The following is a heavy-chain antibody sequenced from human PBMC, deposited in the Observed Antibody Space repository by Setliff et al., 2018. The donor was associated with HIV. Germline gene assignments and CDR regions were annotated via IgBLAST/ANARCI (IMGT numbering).Heavy chain of an antibody. Sequence: ASETLSLTCSVSGYSVNTGFYWGWIRQSSGKGLEWIVSINGAGTTHYNPSLRNRVAVSLDISKTQLSLRLTSMTASDTAPYFCARDPNHYVNRGYFGTFDHWGQGAKVTVSS. CDR2: INGAGTT. CDR3: ARDPNHYVNRGYFGTFDH. V-gene: IGHV4-38-2*02. J-gene: IGHJ4*02. D-gene: IGHD3-22*01. CDR1: GYSVNTGFY.